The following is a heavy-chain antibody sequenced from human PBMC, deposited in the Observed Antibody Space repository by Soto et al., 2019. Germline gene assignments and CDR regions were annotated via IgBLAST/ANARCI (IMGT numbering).Heavy chain of an antibody. CDR2: IRSKANSYAT. CDR1: GFTFSGSA. Sequence: EVQLVESGGGLVQPGGSLKLSCAASGFTFSGSAMHWVRQASGKGLEWVGRIRSKANSYATAYAASVKGRFTISRDESKNTAYLQMNSLKTEDTAVYYCTNFDYYDAYYGMDVWGQGNTVTVSS. D-gene: IGHD3-22*01. V-gene: IGHV3-73*02. CDR3: TNFDYYDAYYGMDV. J-gene: IGHJ6*02.